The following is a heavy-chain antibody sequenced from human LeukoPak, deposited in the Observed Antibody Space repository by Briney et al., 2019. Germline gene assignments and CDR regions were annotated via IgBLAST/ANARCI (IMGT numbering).Heavy chain of an antibody. Sequence: SVKVSCKASGGTFSSYAISWVRQAPGQGLEWMGRIIPILGIANYAQKFQGRVTITADKSTSTAYMELSSLRSEDTAVYYCAIIPVSSSIDYWGQGTLVTVSS. V-gene: IGHV1-69*04. CDR3: AIIPVSSSIDY. CDR2: IIPILGIA. D-gene: IGHD6-6*01. CDR1: GGTFSSYA. J-gene: IGHJ4*02.